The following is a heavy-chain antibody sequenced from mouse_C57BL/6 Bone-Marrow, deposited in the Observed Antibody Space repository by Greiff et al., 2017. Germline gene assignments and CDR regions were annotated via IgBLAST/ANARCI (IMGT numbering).Heavy chain of an antibody. Sequence: VQGVESGPELVKPGASVKLSCKASGYTFTSYDINWVKQRPGQGLEWIGWIYPRDGSTKYNEKFKGKATLTVYTSSSTAYMELHSLTSEDSAVYICARATRYHGFAYWGQGTLVTVSA. CDR3: ARATRYHGFAY. V-gene: IGHV1-85*01. J-gene: IGHJ3*01. D-gene: IGHD1-1*01. CDR1: GYTFTSYD. CDR2: IYPRDGST.